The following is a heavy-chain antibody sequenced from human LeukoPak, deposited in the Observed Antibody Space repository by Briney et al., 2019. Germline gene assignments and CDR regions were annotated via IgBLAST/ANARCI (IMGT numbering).Heavy chain of an antibody. CDR2: ISGSGGST. CDR3: AKDIVVVVAATPDY. V-gene: IGHV3-23*01. J-gene: IGHJ4*02. Sequence: PGGSLRLSCAASGFTFSSYAMSWVRQAPGKGLEWVSAISGSGGSTYYADSVKGRFTISRDNSKNTLYLQMNSLRAEDTAVYYCAKDIVVVVAATPDYWGQGTLVTVPS. D-gene: IGHD2-15*01. CDR1: GFTFSSYA.